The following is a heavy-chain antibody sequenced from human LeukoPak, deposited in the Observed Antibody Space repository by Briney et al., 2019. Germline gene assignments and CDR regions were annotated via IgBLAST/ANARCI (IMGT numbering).Heavy chain of an antibody. V-gene: IGHV3-7*01. Sequence: GGPRRPSCAAPESPLGTFWLPGVAQAPGKGLEGVANIRKEGSAKYYMDSVKGRLTISRDNAKNSLYLQLNSLRAEDTAVYYCARGSGDLLPITFGGAFVSGLDVWGRGTTVTVSS. J-gene: IGHJ6*02. D-gene: IGHD3-16*02. CDR2: IRKEGSAK. CDR3: ARGSGDLLPITFGGAFVSGLDV. CDR1: ESPLGTFW.